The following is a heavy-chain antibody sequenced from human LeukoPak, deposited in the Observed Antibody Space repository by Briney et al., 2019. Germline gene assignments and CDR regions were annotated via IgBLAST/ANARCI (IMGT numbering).Heavy chain of an antibody. Sequence: PGGSLRLSCAASGFTFSNYWMTWVRQAPGKGLEWVANIKPDGSEKYYVDSVKGRFTISRDNAKNSLYLQINSLRAEDTAVYYCARDKGYYTDDVCYGNFDYWGQGALVTVSS. V-gene: IGHV3-7*01. J-gene: IGHJ4*02. CDR2: IKPDGSEK. CDR1: GFTFSNYW. CDR3: ARDKGYYTDDVCYGNFDY. D-gene: IGHD2-8*01.